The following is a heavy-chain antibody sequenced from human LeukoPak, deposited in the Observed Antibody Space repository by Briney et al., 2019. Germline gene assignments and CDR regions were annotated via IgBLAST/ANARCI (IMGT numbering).Heavy chain of an antibody. CDR1: GGSISSRIYY. CDR2: IYYSGST. D-gene: IGHD6-13*01. J-gene: IGHJ4*02. Sequence: SETLSLTCTVSGGSISSRIYYWGWIRQPPGKGLEWIGNIYYSGSTYYNPSLKSRVTISLDPSTNRFSLRLSFVTAADTAVYYCARVTTSSWSNFDSWGQGTLVTVSS. V-gene: IGHV4-39*07. CDR3: ARVTTSSWSNFDS.